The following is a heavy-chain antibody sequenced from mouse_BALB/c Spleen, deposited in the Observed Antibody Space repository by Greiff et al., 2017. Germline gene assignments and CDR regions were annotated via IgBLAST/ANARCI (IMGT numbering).Heavy chain of an antibody. CDR1: GYTFTSYW. Sequence: VKLQQSGAELARPGASVKLSCKASGYTFTSYWMQWVKQRPGQGLEWIGAIYHGDGDTRYTQKFKGKATLTADKSSSTSYMQLSSLASWDSAVYYCARDGNYRFDYWGQGTTLTVSS. D-gene: IGHD2-1*01. V-gene: IGHV1-87*01. J-gene: IGHJ2*01. CDR3: ARDGNYRFDY. CDR2: IYHGDGDT.